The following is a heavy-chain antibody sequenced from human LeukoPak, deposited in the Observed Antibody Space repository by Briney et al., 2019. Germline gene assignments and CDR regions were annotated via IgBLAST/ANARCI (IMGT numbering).Heavy chain of an antibody. D-gene: IGHD3-10*01. CDR1: GGTFSSYA. J-gene: IGHJ6*03. Sequence: ASVKVSCKASGGTFSSYAISWVRQAPGQGLEWMGGIIPIFGTANYAQKFQGRVTITADKSTSTAYMELSSLRSEDTAVYYCARGGSGITMVRGVLYYYYMDVWGKGTTVTVSS. V-gene: IGHV1-69*06. CDR3: ARGGSGITMVRGVLYYYYMDV. CDR2: IIPIFGTA.